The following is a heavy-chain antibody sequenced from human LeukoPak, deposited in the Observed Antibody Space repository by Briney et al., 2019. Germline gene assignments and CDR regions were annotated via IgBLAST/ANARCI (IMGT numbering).Heavy chain of an antibody. V-gene: IGHV3-74*01. Sequence: PGGSLRLSCAAPGFTFSSYWMHWVRQVPEKGLVWVSRINSDGSSTSYADSVKGRFTISRDNAKNTLYVQMNSLRAEDTAVYYCSTGSGHAFDIWGRGTMVTVSS. CDR2: INSDGSST. J-gene: IGHJ3*02. D-gene: IGHD3-10*01. CDR1: GFTFSSYW. CDR3: STGSGHAFDI.